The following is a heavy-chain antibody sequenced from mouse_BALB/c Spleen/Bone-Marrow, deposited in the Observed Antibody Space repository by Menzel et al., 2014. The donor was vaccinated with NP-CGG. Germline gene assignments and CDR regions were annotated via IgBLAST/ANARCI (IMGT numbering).Heavy chain of an antibody. Sequence: QVQLQQSGAELVKPGASVKLSCKASGYIFTNYWMHWVKQRPGQGLSWIGEINPTNGRSNYNEKFKSKATLTVDKSSITAYMQLSSLTSEDSAVYYCARRGDYYGAMDYWGQGTSVTVSS. D-gene: IGHD1-1*01. CDR3: ARRGDYYGAMDY. CDR1: GYIFTNYW. V-gene: IGHV1S81*02. CDR2: INPTNGRS. J-gene: IGHJ4*01.